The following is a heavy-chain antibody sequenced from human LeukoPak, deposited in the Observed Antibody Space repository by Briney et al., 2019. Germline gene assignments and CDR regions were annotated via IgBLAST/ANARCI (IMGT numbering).Heavy chain of an antibody. J-gene: IGHJ5*02. CDR3: ARHRPSESLYGDYRNWFDP. CDR1: GFTFSSCG. CDR2: IYSGGST. D-gene: IGHD4-17*01. V-gene: IGHV3-66*04. Sequence: GGSLRLSCAASGFTFSSCGMHWVRQAPGKGLEWVSVIYSGGSTYYADSVKGRFTISRDNSKNTLYLQMNSLRAEDTAVYYCARHRPSESLYGDYRNWFDPWGQGTLVTVSS.